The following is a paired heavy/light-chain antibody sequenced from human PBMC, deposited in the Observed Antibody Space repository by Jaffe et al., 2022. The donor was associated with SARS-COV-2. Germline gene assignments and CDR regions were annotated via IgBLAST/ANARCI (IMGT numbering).Light chain of an antibody. CDR3: LLYSTGAQLV. Sequence: QTVVTQEPSLTVSPGGTVTLTCASSTGAVTSGYYPNWFQQKPGQAPRSLIYSTSKKHSWTPARFSGSLLGGKAALTLSGVQPEDEAEYYCLLYSTGAQLVFGGGTKLTVL. V-gene: IGLV7-43*01. J-gene: IGLJ2*01. CDR2: STS. CDR1: TGAVTSGYY.
Heavy chain of an antibody. CDR1: GGSINSSNFF. CDR2: MYYTGST. D-gene: IGHD2-21*01. CDR3: ARIGYYYMDV. V-gene: IGHV4-39*02. J-gene: IGHJ6*03. Sequence: QLLVQESGPGLVKPSETLSLTCTVSGGSINSSNFFWGWIRQPPGKGLEWIGSMYYTGSTYYNPSLKSRVTISVDTSKKHFSLKLNSVTASDTAVYYCARIGYYYMDVWGKGTTVTVSS.